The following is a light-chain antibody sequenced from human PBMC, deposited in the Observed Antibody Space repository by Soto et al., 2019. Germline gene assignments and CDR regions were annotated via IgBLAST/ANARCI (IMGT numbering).Light chain of an antibody. CDR3: QQYNGYPWT. Sequence: DIPMTQSPSTLSASVGDRVTITCRASQSISSWLAWYQRKPGKAPKLLIYRASILESGVPSSFSGSGSGTAFTLTISSLQPDDFATYYCQQYNGYPWTFGQGTKVEV. CDR1: QSISSW. CDR2: RAS. V-gene: IGKV1-5*03. J-gene: IGKJ1*01.